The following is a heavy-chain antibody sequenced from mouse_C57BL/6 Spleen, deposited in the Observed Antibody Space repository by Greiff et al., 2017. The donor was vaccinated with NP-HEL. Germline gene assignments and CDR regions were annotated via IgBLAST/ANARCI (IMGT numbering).Heavy chain of an antibody. CDR3: ARIPVYYGSTRYYAMDY. J-gene: IGHJ4*01. CDR2: IYPGGGYT. CDR1: GYTFTNYW. V-gene: IGHV1-63*01. D-gene: IGHD1-1*01. Sequence: QVQLQQSGAELVRPGTSVKMSCKASGYTFTNYWIGWAKQRPGHGLEWIGDIYPGGGYTNYNEKFKGKATLTADKSSSTAYMQISSLTSEDSAIYFCARIPVYYGSTRYYAMDYWGQGTSVTVSS.